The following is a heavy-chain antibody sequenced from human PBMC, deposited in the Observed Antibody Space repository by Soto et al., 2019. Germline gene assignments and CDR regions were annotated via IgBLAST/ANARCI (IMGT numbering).Heavy chain of an antibody. CDR2: IYYSGST. J-gene: IGHJ6*01. Sequence: QLQLQESGPGLVKPSETLSLTCTVSGGSISSSSYYWGWIRQPPGKGLEWIGSIYYSGSTYHNPSLKSQVTISEDPSKNQYSRQLRPEAAQDTAVHYCARHAGCVRGGSVTGVW. D-gene: IGHD3-10*01. CDR1: GGSISSSSYY. V-gene: IGHV4-39*01. CDR3: ARHAGCVRGGSVTGV.